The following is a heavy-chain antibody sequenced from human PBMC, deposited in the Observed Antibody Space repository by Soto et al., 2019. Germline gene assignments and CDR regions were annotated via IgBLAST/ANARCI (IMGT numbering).Heavy chain of an antibody. J-gene: IGHJ3*01. CDR2: ISTYKGKT. CDR1: GYTFTSYG. Sequence: QVQLVQSGAEVKKPGASVKVSCKTSGYTFTSYGIGWVRQAPGQGLEWMGWISTYKGKTDYAQKHQGSVTMSSDTSANTAYMEVRSLRSVDTAEYYCARRCGDQGDDAFDFWGQGTLVTVS. CDR3: ARRCGDQGDDAFDF. V-gene: IGHV1-18*01. D-gene: IGHD2-21*01.